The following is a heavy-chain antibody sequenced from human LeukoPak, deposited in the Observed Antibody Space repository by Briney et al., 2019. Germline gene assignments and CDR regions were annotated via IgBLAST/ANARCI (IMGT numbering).Heavy chain of an antibody. V-gene: IGHV1-46*01. CDR2: INPSGGST. D-gene: IGHD3-22*01. CDR3: ARERGAEYYDSSGYYY. Sequence: GASVKVSCKASGYTFTSYYMHWVRQAPGQGLEWMGIINPSGGSTSYAQKFQGRVTMTRDTSTSTVYMELSSLRSEDTAVYYCARERGAEYYDSSGYYYWGQGTLVTVSS. J-gene: IGHJ4*02. CDR1: GYTFTSYY.